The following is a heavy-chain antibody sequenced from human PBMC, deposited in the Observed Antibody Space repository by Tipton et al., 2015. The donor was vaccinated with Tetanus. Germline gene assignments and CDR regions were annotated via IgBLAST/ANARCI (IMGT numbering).Heavy chain of an antibody. V-gene: IGHV1-2*06. CDR3: AGGWVLGGFGEYGMDV. Sequence: QLVQSGAEVKKPGASVKVSCKASGYTFTGYYMHWVRQAPGQGLEWMGRINPNSGGTNYAQKFQGRVTMTRDTSISTAYMELGRLRSDDTAVYYCAGGWVLGGFGEYGMDVWGQGTTVTVSS. J-gene: IGHJ6*02. D-gene: IGHD3-10*01. CDR2: INPNSGGT. CDR1: GYTFTGYY.